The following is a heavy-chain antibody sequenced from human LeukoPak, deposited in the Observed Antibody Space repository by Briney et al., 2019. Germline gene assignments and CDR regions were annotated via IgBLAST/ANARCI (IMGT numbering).Heavy chain of an antibody. Sequence: GASVKDSCKASGYTFTNYGISWVGQAAGQGLEWMAWISTYDHDTNYAQKFRGRVTMTTDTSTSTAYMELRSLGSDDTAVYYCVRDYFCSGGTCDDCFDPWGQGTLVTVSS. J-gene: IGHJ5*02. D-gene: IGHD2-15*01. CDR2: ISTYDHDT. CDR1: GYTFTNYG. V-gene: IGHV1-18*01. CDR3: VRDYFCSGGTCDDCFDP.